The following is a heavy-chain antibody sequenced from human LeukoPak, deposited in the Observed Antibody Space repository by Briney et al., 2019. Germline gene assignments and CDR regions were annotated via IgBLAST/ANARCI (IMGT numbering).Heavy chain of an antibody. J-gene: IGHJ4*02. CDR2: IKQDGSEK. Sequence: GTSLRLSCAASGFTFSSYWMSWVRQAPGKGLEWVANIKQDGSEKYYVDSVKGRFTISRDNGKNSPYLQMNSLRVEDTAVYYCAKLAKYFYGSETFYFFEHWGQGTPVTASS. D-gene: IGHD3-10*01. V-gene: IGHV3-7*01. CDR3: AKLAKYFYGSETFYFFEH. CDR1: GFTFSSYW.